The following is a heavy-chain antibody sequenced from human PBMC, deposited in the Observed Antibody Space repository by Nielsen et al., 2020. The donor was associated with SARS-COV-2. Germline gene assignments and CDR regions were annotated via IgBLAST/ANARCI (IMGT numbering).Heavy chain of an antibody. V-gene: IGHV3-33*08. J-gene: IGHJ4*02. CDR1: GFTFSSYG. Sequence: GESLKISCVASGFTFSSYGMHWVRQAPGKGLEWVAVIWYDGSNKYYADSVKGRFTISRDNSKNSLYLQMNSLRAEDTAVYYCARDGGWGGFSYFDYWGQGTLVTVSS. D-gene: IGHD3-3*01. CDR3: ARDGGWGGFSYFDY. CDR2: IWYDGSNK.